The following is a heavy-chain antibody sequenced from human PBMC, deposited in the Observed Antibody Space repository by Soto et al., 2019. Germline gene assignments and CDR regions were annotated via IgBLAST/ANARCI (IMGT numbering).Heavy chain of an antibody. D-gene: IGHD2-15*01. V-gene: IGHV3-11*01. CDR1: GFTFSDHF. J-gene: IGHJ4*02. CDR3: ARVPKGVVVAAIDL. CDR2: VSRSGSSI. Sequence: QLQLVESGGGLVKPGGSLRLSCAASGFTFSDHFMSWIRQAPGQGLEWVSYVSRSGSSIYYADSVKGRFTIARDNAKSAQYIQMNSLRAESTAVYYCARVPKGVVVAAIDLWGQGSLVTVSS.